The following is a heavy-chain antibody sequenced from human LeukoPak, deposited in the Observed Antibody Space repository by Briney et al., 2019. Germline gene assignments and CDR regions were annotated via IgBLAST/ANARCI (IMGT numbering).Heavy chain of an antibody. D-gene: IGHD2-21*01. Sequence: PWETLSLTCTVSGGTISSNSHYWAWIRQPPGMELEWIGSIHYRGSAFYSPSLSSRVTISVDTTKHQFSLILTSVTDSETAVYYCAREEASVGDYWGQRILVTVSS. CDR1: GGTISSNSHY. V-gene: IGHV4-39*01. CDR2: IHYRGSA. J-gene: IGHJ4*02. CDR3: AREEASVGDY.